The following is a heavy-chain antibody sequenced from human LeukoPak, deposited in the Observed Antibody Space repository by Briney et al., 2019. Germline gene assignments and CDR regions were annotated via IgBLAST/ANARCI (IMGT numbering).Heavy chain of an antibody. CDR2: VSYDGSDK. V-gene: IGHV3-30*18. Sequence: GGSLRLSCAASGFTFSNYGMLWVRQAPGKGLEWVAVVSYDGSDKHYADSVKGRFTISRDNSKNTLYLKVNSLRGDDTAVYYCANRFGTSSGCGVAYWGQGTLVTVSS. CDR3: ANRFGTSSGCGVAY. J-gene: IGHJ4*02. D-gene: IGHD2-2*01. CDR1: GFTFSNYG.